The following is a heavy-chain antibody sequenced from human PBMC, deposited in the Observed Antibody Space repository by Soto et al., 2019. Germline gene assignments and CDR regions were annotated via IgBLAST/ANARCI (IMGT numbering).Heavy chain of an antibody. J-gene: IGHJ4*02. CDR3: ARDDEGGSYCDLGY. CDR1: GFTFSNYI. D-gene: IGHD3-10*01. Sequence: QVQLVESGGGVVQPGRSLRLSCAASGFTFSNYIMRWVRQAPGKGLEWVAIILHDGNNKYYADSVKGRFTISRDNSKNTLYLQMNSLRTEDTAIYYCARDDEGGSYCDLGYWGQGTLVTVSS. CDR2: ILHDGNNK. V-gene: IGHV3-30-3*01.